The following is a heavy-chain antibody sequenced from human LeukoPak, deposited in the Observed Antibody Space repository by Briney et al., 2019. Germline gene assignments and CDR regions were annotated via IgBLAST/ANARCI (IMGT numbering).Heavy chain of an antibody. CDR2: IYYSGST. J-gene: IGHJ4*02. D-gene: IGHD5-12*01. CDR3: AREIVATGGRGVDY. V-gene: IGHV4-30-4*01. Sequence: SQTLSLTCTVSGGSISSGDYYWSWIRQPPGKGLEWIGYIYYSGSTYYNPSLKSRVTISVDTSKNQFSLKLSSVTAADTAVYYCAREIVATGGRGVDYWGQGTLVTVSP. CDR1: GGSISSGDYY.